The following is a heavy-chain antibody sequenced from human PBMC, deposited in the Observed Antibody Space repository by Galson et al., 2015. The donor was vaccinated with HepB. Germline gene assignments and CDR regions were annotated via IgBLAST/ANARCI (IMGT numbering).Heavy chain of an antibody. Sequence: SVKVSCKASGYTFTSYYMHWVRQAPGQGLEWMGIINPSGGSTSYAQKFQGRVTMTRDTSTSTVYMELSSLRSEDTAVYYCARDVTYCGGDCYSGFDYWGQGTLVTVSS. CDR3: ARDVTYCGGDCYSGFDY. D-gene: IGHD2-21*01. V-gene: IGHV1-46*01. J-gene: IGHJ4*02. CDR1: GYTFTSYY. CDR2: INPSGGST.